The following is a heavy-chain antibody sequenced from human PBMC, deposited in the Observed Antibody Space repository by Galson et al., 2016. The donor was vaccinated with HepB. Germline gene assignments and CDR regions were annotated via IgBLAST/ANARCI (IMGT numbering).Heavy chain of an antibody. V-gene: IGHV3-23*01. CDR3: AKKSLVAGTATYVFDN. Sequence: SLRLSCAVSAGTFKNYAMNWVRQAPGKGLERVAAISGSGGRTSYEDSVRGRFTISRDNSKNTLFLRMNSVGVEDTAVYFCAKKSLVAGTATYVFDNWGQGTLVTVSS. D-gene: IGHD6-19*01. CDR2: ISGSGGRT. CDR1: AGTFKNYA. J-gene: IGHJ4*02.